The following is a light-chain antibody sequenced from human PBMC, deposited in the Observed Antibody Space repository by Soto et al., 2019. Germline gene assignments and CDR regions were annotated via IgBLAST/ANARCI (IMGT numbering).Light chain of an antibody. CDR3: QQYNSYLWT. Sequence: DIRTTQSPSTVSAPLGDRDTITCRASQSISSWLAWYQQKPGKAPKLLIYDASSLESGVPSRFSGSGSGTEFTLTISSLQPDDFATYYCQQYNSYLWTFGQGTKVDIK. CDR2: DAS. V-gene: IGKV1-5*01. J-gene: IGKJ1*01. CDR1: QSISSW.